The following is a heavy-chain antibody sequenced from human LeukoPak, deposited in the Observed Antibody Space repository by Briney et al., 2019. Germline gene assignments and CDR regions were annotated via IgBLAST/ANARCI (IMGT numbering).Heavy chain of an antibody. V-gene: IGHV3-48*03. J-gene: IGHJ5*02. CDR3: AKSNGRYYDFWSGLDP. CDR1: GFTFRSSE. Sequence: GGSLRLSCAAPGFTFRSSEMNWVRQAPGKGLEWVSYISETKYYADSVKGRFTISRDNSKNTLYLQMNSLRAEDTAVYYCAKSNGRYYDFWSGLDPWGQGTLVTVSS. CDR2: ISETK. D-gene: IGHD3-3*01.